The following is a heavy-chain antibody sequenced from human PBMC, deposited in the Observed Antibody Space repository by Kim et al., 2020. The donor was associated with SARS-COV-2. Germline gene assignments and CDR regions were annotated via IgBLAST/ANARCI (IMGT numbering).Heavy chain of an antibody. V-gene: IGHV3-30*04. Sequence: GGSLRLSCAASGFTFSSYAMHWVRQAPGKGLEWVAVISYDGSNKFYADSVKGRFTISRDNSKNTLYLQMNSLRPDDTAVYYCATVPSYGSGSYGWGQGPLVTVST. CDR1: GFTFSSYA. CDR3: ATVPSYGSGSYG. CDR2: ISYDGSNK. J-gene: IGHJ4*02. D-gene: IGHD3-10*01.